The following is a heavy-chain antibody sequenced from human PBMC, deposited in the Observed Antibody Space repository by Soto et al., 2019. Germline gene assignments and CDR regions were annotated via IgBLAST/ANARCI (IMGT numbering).Heavy chain of an antibody. CDR2: IGSSSSSS. Sequence: EVQLVESGGGLVKPGGSLRLSCAASGFTFSDYSMNWVRQAPGKGLVRVSSIGSSSSSSYYADSVEGRFTISRDNARNALFLQMNSLRVEDTCVYYCARGPRKDYGDYVLYYFYGMDVWGQGTTVTGSS. CDR3: ARGPRKDYGDYVLYYFYGMDV. J-gene: IGHJ6*02. D-gene: IGHD4-17*01. CDR1: GFTFSDYS. V-gene: IGHV3-21*01.